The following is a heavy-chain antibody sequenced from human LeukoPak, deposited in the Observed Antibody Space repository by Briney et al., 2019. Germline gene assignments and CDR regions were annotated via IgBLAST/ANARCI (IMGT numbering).Heavy chain of an antibody. J-gene: IGHJ4*02. D-gene: IGHD3-10*01. CDR3: TRGFFGSGSSSFDY. Sequence: GGSLRLSCAASGFTFSSYGMHWVRQAPGKGLEWVAVIYYDGSRRLYADSAKGRFTISRDDSKNTLFLEMNSLRAEDTALYYCTRGFFGSGSSSFDYWGQGTLVTVSS. CDR1: GFTFSSYG. V-gene: IGHV3-33*02. CDR2: IYYDGSRR.